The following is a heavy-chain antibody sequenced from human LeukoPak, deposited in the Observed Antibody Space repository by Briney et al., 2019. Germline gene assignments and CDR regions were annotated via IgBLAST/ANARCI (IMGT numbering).Heavy chain of an antibody. Sequence: GGSLRLSCAASGFTFSSYAMSWARQAPGKGLEWVSAISGSGGSTYYADSVKGRFTISRDNSKNTLYLQMNSLRAEDTAVYYCAKYSGSYFTHFDYWGQGTLVTVSS. CDR1: GFTFSSYA. CDR3: AKYSGSYFTHFDY. V-gene: IGHV3-23*01. D-gene: IGHD1-26*01. CDR2: ISGSGGST. J-gene: IGHJ4*02.